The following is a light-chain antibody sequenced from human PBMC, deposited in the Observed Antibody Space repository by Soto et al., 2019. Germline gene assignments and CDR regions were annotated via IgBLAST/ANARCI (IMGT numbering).Light chain of an antibody. CDR3: TSFTTTNIWV. J-gene: IGLJ3*02. V-gene: IGLV1-40*01. CDR2: ANN. CDR1: SSNIGAGYD. Sequence: QSVLTQPPSVSGAPGQRVTISCTGSSSNIGAGYDVHWYQHLPGTAPKLLIYANNNRPSGVPDRFSGSKSDTSASLAITGLQAEDEADYFCTSFTTTNIWVFGGGTKLTVL.